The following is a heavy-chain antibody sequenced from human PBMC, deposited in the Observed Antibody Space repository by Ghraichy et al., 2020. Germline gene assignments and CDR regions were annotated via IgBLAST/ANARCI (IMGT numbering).Heavy chain of an antibody. J-gene: IGHJ3*01. V-gene: IGHV4-59*12. D-gene: IGHD2/OR15-2a*01. Sequence: SETLSLTCTVSGGSITPYYWSWIRQPPGKGLEWIGYIHYTGNTNYNPYNPSLKSRVTMSVDTYKNQFSLKLTPVTAADTAVYYCAKYRTEKAFEVWGQGTLVTVSA. CDR2: IHYTGNT. CDR1: GGSITPYY. CDR3: AKYRTEKAFEV.